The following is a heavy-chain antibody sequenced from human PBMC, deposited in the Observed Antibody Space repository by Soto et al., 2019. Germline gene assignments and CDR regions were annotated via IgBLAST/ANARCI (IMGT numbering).Heavy chain of an antibody. CDR3: AASTATSSL. J-gene: IGHJ4*02. CDR2: INGYNGNT. CDR1: GYSFINYG. V-gene: IGHV1-18*01. Sequence: QVPLVQSGAEVKKPGASVKVSCKASGYSFINYGFSWVRQAPGQGLEWMGWINGYNGNTNYAPKLQGRFTMTTDTTTSTAYMELGSLTSDDTAVYFCAASTATSSLWGQGTLVTVSS. D-gene: IGHD1-1*01.